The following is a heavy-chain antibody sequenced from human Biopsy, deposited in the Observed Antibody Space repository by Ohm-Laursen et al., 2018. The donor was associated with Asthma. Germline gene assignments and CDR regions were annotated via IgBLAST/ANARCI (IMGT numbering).Heavy chain of an antibody. CDR1: GGTFSGYA. CDR2: IIPIFGTA. Sequence: GASVKVSCKVSGGTFSGYAISWVRQAPGQGLEWMGGIIPIFGTANYAQKFQGRVTITADESTSTAYMELSSLRSEDTAVYYCARDPHNSYLAPLRTKFNYYYYGMDVWGQGTTVTVSS. J-gene: IGHJ6*02. CDR3: ARDPHNSYLAPLRTKFNYYYYGMDV. V-gene: IGHV1-69*13. D-gene: IGHD1-7*01.